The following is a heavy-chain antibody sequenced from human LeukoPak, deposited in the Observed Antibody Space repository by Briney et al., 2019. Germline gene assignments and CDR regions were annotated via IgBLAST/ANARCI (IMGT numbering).Heavy chain of an antibody. D-gene: IGHD2-2*01. Sequence: SETLSLTCAVYSGSFTGYFWSWIRQPPGKGLEWIGEINHSGSTNYNPSLKSRVTISVDTSKNQFSLKLTSVTAPDTAVYYCARYKSYCTSTTCYRDWFDPWGQGTLVTVSS. V-gene: IGHV4-34*01. CDR2: INHSGST. CDR1: SGSFTGYF. J-gene: IGHJ5*02. CDR3: ARYKSYCTSTTCYRDWFDP.